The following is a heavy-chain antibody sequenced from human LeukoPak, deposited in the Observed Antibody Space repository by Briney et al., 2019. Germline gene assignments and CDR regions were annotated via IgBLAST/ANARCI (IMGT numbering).Heavy chain of an antibody. CDR3: AKESGKFDY. CDR1: GLPIADFA. CDR2: ISGDGVST. J-gene: IGHJ4*02. Sequence: GGSLRLSCVASGLPIADFAMHWVRQAPGKGLEWVSLISGDGVSTFYADSVKGRFSISRDNSKISLYLEMNSLRTEDAAMYYCAKESGKFDYWGQGTLVAVSS. V-gene: IGHV3-43*02.